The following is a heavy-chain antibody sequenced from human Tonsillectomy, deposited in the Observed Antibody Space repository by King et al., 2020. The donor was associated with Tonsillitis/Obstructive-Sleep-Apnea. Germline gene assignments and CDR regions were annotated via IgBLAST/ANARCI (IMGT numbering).Heavy chain of an antibody. V-gene: IGHV3-48*03. Sequence: QLVQSGGALVQPGGSLRLSCAASGFTLSSYEMNWVRQAPGKGLEWVSFISTSGTTIYYSDSLKGRFTISRDNAKNSLYLQMNSLRAEDTAVYYCAREGAHTAMAPDYWGQGTLVTVSS. CDR1: GFTLSSYE. CDR3: AREGAHTAMAPDY. D-gene: IGHD5-18*01. J-gene: IGHJ4*02. CDR2: ISTSGTTI.